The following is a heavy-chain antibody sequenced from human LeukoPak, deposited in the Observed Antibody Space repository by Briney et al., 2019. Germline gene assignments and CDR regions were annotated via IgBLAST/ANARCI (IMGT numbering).Heavy chain of an antibody. CDR1: GFTFGVYA. J-gene: IGHJ1*01. V-gene: IGHV3-49*04. D-gene: IGHD3-22*01. Sequence: GRSLRLSCAVSGFTFGVYAMSWVSQAPGKGLEWVGFMRSKASGGTTEYAASVKGRFTISRDDSKSIAYLQMNSLKTEDTAVYYCTRSYDRSGYYPGYFHHWGQGTLVTVSS. CDR2: MRSKASGGTT. CDR3: TRSYDRSGYYPGYFHH.